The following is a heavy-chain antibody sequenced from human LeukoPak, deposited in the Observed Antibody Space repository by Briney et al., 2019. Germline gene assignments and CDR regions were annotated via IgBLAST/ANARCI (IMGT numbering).Heavy chain of an antibody. J-gene: IGHJ4*02. CDR2: ISGTGGTP. CDR3: ANDVAVCGGDCYSDF. Sequence: PGGFLRLSCTAPGITFSSYAMTWVRQAPGKGLEWVSTISGTGGTPYYADSVKGRFTISRDKSTNTLYLHMNSPRAPDTALYYSANDVAVCGGDCYSDFWGQGTLLTVSS. V-gene: IGHV3-23*01. CDR1: GITFSSYA. D-gene: IGHD2-21*02.